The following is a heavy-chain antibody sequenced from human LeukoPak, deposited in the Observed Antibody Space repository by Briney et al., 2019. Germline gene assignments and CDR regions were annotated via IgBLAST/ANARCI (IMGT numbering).Heavy chain of an antibody. CDR3: ARDLLVGARGFWFDP. CDR2: IYTSGST. J-gene: IGHJ5*02. D-gene: IGHD1-26*01. Sequence: PSETLSLTCTVSGGSISSYYWSWIRQPAGKGLEWIGRIYTSGSTNYNPSLKSRVTMSVDTSKNQFSLKLSSVTAADTAVYYCARDLLVGARGFWFDPWGQGTLVTVSS. CDR1: GGSISSYY. V-gene: IGHV4-4*07.